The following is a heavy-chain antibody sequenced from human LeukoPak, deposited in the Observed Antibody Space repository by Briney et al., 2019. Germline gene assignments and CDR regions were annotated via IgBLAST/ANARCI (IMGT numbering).Heavy chain of an antibody. CDR1: GFTFSSYG. CDR3: AKPQTGYRNRFIPDS. V-gene: IGHV3-30*02. D-gene: IGHD6-13*01. Sequence: PGGSLRLSCAASGFTFSSYGMHWVRQAPGKGLEWVAFIRYDGSNKYYADSVKGRFTISRDNSKNTLYLQMNSLRAEDTAVYYCAKPQTGYRNRFIPDSWGQGTLVTVSS. CDR2: IRYDGSNK. J-gene: IGHJ4*02.